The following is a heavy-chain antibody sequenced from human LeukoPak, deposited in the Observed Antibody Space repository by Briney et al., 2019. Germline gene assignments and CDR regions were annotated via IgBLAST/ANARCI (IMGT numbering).Heavy chain of an antibody. V-gene: IGHV3-21*01. Sequence: GGSLRLSCAASGFTLSSYSMNWVRQAPGKGLEWVSSISSSSSYIYYADSVKGRFTISRDNAKNSLYLQMNSLRAEDTAVYYCAREGYCSGGSCYNGLFFDYWGQGTLVTVSS. J-gene: IGHJ4*02. CDR3: AREGYCSGGSCYNGLFFDY. D-gene: IGHD2-15*01. CDR2: ISSSSSYI. CDR1: GFTLSSYS.